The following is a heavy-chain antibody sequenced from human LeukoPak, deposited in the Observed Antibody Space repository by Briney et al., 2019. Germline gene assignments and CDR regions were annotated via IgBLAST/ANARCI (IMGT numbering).Heavy chain of an antibody. J-gene: IGHJ3*02. D-gene: IGHD3-16*01. CDR3: ARGLGETWGDDAFDI. CDR2: MNSNSGNI. CDR1: GYTFTNYD. V-gene: IGHV1-8*01. Sequence: RASVKVSCKASGYTFTNYDINWVRQATGQGLEWMGWMNSNSGNIGYGQKFQGRVTMTRNTSISTAYMELSSLRSEDTAVYYCARGLGETWGDDAFDIWGQGTMVTVSS.